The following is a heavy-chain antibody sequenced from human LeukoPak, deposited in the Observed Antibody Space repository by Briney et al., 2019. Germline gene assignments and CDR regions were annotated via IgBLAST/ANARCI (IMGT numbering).Heavy chain of an antibody. V-gene: IGHV4-59*08. CDR3: ARLIFGVVNDASDI. CDR2: IYYSGST. Sequence: PSETLSLTCTVSGGSISSYYWSWIRQPPGKGLEWIGYIYYSGSTNYNPSLKSRVTISVDTSKNQFSLKLSSVTAADTAVYYCARLIFGVVNDASDIWGQGTMVTVSS. J-gene: IGHJ3*02. CDR1: GGSISSYY. D-gene: IGHD3-3*01.